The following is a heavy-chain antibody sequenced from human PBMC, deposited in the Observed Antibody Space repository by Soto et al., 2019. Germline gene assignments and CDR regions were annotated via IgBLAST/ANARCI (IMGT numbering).Heavy chain of an antibody. CDR3: ARDLSPYYDYIWGSYRYQDY. J-gene: IGHJ4*02. CDR2: ISAYNGNT. V-gene: IGHV1-18*01. D-gene: IGHD3-16*02. CDR1: GYTFTSYG. Sequence: QVQLVQSGAEVKKPGASVKVSCKASGYTFTSYGISWVRQAPGQGLEWMGWISAYNGNTNYAQKLQGRVTMTTDTSTSTAYMELRSLRSDDTAVYYCARDLSPYYDYIWGSYRYQDYWGQGTLVTVSS.